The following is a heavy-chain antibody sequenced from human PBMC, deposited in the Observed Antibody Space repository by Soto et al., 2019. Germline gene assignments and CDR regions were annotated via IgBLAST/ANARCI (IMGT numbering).Heavy chain of an antibody. D-gene: IGHD1-1*01. J-gene: IGHJ4*02. CDR2: ISDSGDTT. Sequence: EVQLLESGGGLVQPGGSLRLSCAASAFTISRYAMSWVRQAPGKGLEWVSAISDSGDTTHYADSVKGRFTISRDTSKSTLDLQMNTLRAEDTAVYYCAKDKPGTTSFDDWGQGTLVIASS. CDR3: AKDKPGTTSFDD. CDR1: AFTISRYA. V-gene: IGHV3-23*01.